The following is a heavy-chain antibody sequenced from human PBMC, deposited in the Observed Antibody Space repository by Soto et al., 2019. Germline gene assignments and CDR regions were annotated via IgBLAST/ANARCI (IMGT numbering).Heavy chain of an antibody. CDR3: ASDIRSSYFDY. CDR2: VWYDASNK. CDR1: GFTFRNYG. V-gene: IGHV3-33*01. J-gene: IGHJ4*02. Sequence: QVQLVESGGDVVQPGRSLRLSCAASGFTFRNYGMHWVRQAPGKGLEWVAVVWYDASNKYYTESVKGRFTISRDNSKNTLYLQMISLRAEDTAVYYCASDIRSSYFDYWGQGTLVTVSS.